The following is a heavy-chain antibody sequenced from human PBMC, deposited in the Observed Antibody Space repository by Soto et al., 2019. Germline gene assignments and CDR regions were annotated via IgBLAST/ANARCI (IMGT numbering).Heavy chain of an antibody. J-gene: IGHJ6*02. CDR1: VFTFSNCW. CDR2: IKTNIDGGRI. CDR3: TTNSVTDFYYYGMEV. V-gene: IGHV3-15*01. Sequence: GGFPRLSCEGSVFTFSNCWLTWFRQAPSNVVEWVGLIKTNIDGGRIDYAATVKGKFTISRDDSKNTLYLQMNSLKTEDTGVYYCTTNSVTDFYYYGMEVWGLGTTVTISS.